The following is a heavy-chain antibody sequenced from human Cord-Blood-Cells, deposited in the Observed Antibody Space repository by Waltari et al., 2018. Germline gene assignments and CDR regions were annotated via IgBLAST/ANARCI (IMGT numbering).Heavy chain of an antibody. Sequence: EVQLVESGGGLVKPGGSLRLSCAASGFPFSSSSMNWLRQAPGKGREWVSSISSSSSYIYYADSVKGRFTISRDNAKNSLYLQMNSLRAEDTAVYYCAREGGVWYFDLWGRGTLVTVSS. CDR3: AREGGVWYFDL. V-gene: IGHV3-21*01. J-gene: IGHJ2*01. CDR2: ISSSSSYI. CDR1: GFPFSSSS. D-gene: IGHD3-16*01.